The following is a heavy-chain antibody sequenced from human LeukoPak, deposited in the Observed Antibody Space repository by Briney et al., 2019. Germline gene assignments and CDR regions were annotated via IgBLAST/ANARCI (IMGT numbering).Heavy chain of an antibody. Sequence: SVTLTCSTAGGTFNNSVYSRDRQAHGQGNERRGGIIPIYGTAGYAQKLQGRVTITKDESTRTVYLELTSLTSDDTAVYYCARDVHGDYGSGWFDPWGQGTLVSVSS. V-gene: IGHV1-69*05. D-gene: IGHD4-17*01. CDR1: GGTFNNSV. CDR3: ARDVHGDYGSGWFDP. J-gene: IGHJ5*02. CDR2: IIPIYGTA.